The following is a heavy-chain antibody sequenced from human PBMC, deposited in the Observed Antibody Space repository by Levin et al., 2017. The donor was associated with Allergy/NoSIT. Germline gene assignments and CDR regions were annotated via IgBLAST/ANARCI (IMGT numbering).Heavy chain of an antibody. CDR2: INDSGST. CDR3: ARHCMSSWRPLYYFDY. V-gene: IGHV4-34*01. D-gene: IGHD2-8*01. J-gene: IGHJ4*02. Sequence: ESLKISCAVYGGSLSGYYWSWIRQPPGKGLEWVGEINDSGSTKYNPSLKSRVTVSLDTSKNQFSLKVTSVTAADTAVYYCARHCMSSWRPLYYFDYWGQGTLVTVSS. CDR1: GGSLSGYY.